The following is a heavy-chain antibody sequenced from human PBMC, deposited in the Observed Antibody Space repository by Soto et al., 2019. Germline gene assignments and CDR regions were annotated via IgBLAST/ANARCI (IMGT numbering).Heavy chain of an antibody. CDR1: GYTFTGYY. D-gene: IGHD6-13*01. V-gene: IGHV1-2*02. Sequence: QVQLVQSGAEVKKPGASVKVSCKASGYTFTGYYMHWVRQAPGQGLEWMGWINPKSGDTNYAQKFQGRVTMTRDTSISTAYMDLSSLRSDDTAVYYCARGPGIAAAGKFDYWGQGTLLTVSS. CDR2: INPKSGDT. CDR3: ARGPGIAAAGKFDY. J-gene: IGHJ4*02.